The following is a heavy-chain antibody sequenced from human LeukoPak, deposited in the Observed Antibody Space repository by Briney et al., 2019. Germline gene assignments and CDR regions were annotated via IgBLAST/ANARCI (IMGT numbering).Heavy chain of an antibody. V-gene: IGHV4-59*01. CDR1: GGSISSDY. D-gene: IGHD3-22*01. CDR3: ARDGPARPTSLWRQPMIVVPYFDL. J-gene: IGHJ2*01. Sequence: SETLSLTCTVSGGSISSDYWSWVRQPPGKGLEWVGYMYYSGSTNYNPSLKSRVTISVHTSRKQYSLKLSSVTAADTAVYYCARDGPARPTSLWRQPMIVVPYFDLWGRGTLVTVSS. CDR2: MYYSGST.